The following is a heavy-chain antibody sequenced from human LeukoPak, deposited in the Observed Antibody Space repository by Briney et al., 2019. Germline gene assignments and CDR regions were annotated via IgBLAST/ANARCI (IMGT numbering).Heavy chain of an antibody. Sequence: GGSLRLSCAASGFTFSSYSMNWVRQAPGKGLEWVSSISSSSSYIYYADSVKGRFTTSRDNAKNSLYLQMNSLRAEDTAVYYCARATGDYYDSSGTPDYWGQGTLVTVSS. CDR1: GFTFSSYS. V-gene: IGHV3-21*01. CDR2: ISSSSSYI. D-gene: IGHD3-22*01. J-gene: IGHJ4*02. CDR3: ARATGDYYDSSGTPDY.